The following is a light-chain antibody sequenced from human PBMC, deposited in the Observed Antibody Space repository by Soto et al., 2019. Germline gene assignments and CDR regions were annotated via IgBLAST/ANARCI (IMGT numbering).Light chain of an antibody. V-gene: IGKV1-6*01. CDR3: LQDYSYRRP. Sequence: ATQMTQSPSSLYAAVGDRVTSTCRASPGIRHDLGWYQQKPRKAPKLLSYAASSLQRGLPSRFSGNGSGTDVTLIISSLQPEDFATYYCLQDYSYRRPFGGGTKVEIK. J-gene: IGKJ4*01. CDR1: PGIRHD. CDR2: AAS.